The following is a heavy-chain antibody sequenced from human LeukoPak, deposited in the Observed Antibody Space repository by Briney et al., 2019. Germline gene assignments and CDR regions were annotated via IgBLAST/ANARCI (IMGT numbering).Heavy chain of an antibody. CDR3: ARDESTYYYGSGSFYGIDV. J-gene: IGHJ6*02. Sequence: PSQTLSLTCTVSGGSISSGDYYWSWIRQPPGKGLEWIGYIYYSGSTYYNPSLKSRVTISVDTSKNQFSLKLSPVTAADTAVYYCARDESTYYYGSGSFYGIDVWGQGTTVTVSS. D-gene: IGHD3-10*01. CDR2: IYYSGST. CDR1: GGSISSGDYY. V-gene: IGHV4-30-4*01.